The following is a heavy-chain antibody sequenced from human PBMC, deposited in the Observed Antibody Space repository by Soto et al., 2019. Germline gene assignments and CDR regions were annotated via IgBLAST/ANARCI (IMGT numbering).Heavy chain of an antibody. CDR2: INAGNGNT. J-gene: IGHJ4*02. Sequence: ASVKVACKASGYTFTSYAMHWVRQAPGQRLEWMGWINAGNGNTKYSQKFQGRVTITRDTSASTAYMELSSLRSEDTAVYYCARSIVVVTAADYWGQGTLVTVSS. CDR1: GYTFTSYA. V-gene: IGHV1-3*01. D-gene: IGHD2-21*02. CDR3: ARSIVVVTAADY.